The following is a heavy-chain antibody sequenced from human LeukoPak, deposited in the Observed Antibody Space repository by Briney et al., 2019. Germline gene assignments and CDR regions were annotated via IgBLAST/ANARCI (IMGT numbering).Heavy chain of an antibody. D-gene: IGHD2-15*01. V-gene: IGHV3-30*18. Sequence: GGSLTLSCAASGFTFSSYGMHWVRQAPGKGLEWVAVISYDGSNKYYADSVKGRFTISRDNSKNTLYLQMNSLRAEDTAVYYCAKEGYCSGCSCYEDAFDIWGQGTMVTVSS. CDR2: ISYDGSNK. J-gene: IGHJ3*02. CDR3: AKEGYCSGCSCYEDAFDI. CDR1: GFTFSSYG.